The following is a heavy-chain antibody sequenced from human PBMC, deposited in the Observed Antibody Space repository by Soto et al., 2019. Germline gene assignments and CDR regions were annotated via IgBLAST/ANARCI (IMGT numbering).Heavy chain of an antibody. CDR1: GFTFSSYS. V-gene: IGHV3-48*02. J-gene: IGHJ6*02. CDR2: ISSSSSTI. CDR3: ARDFGRVTTGKTDRYYYYYYGMDV. D-gene: IGHD4-17*01. Sequence: GGSLRLSCAASGFTFSSYSMNWVRQAPGKGLEWVSYISSSSSTIYYADSVKGRFTISRDNAKNSLYLQMNSLRDEDTAVYYCARDFGRVTTGKTDRYYYYYYGMDVWGHGTTVTVSS.